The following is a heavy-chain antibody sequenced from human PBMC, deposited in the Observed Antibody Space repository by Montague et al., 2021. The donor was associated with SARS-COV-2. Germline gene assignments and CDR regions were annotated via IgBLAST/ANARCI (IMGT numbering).Heavy chain of an antibody. CDR1: GASFSSYY. J-gene: IGHJ4*02. D-gene: IGHD3-22*01. CDR2: SNHRGST. Sequence: SETLSLTCAVYGASFSSYYWSWIRKPPGKGMEWIGDSNHRGSTNYNPSXKSRVTISVDTSKNQFSLKLSSVTAADTAVYYCARGILSRNMAVVVLVGGIYDFDSWGQGALVAVSS. CDR3: ARGILSRNMAVVVLVGGIYDFDS. V-gene: IGHV4-34*01.